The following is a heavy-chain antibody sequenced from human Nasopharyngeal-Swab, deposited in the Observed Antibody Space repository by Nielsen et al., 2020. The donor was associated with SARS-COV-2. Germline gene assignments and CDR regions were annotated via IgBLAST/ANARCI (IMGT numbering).Heavy chain of an antibody. CDR1: DFTFTSYW. CDR2: IKQDGSGE. D-gene: IGHD2-2*01. V-gene: IGHV3-7*01. CDR3: ARESPKYCSSTSCYYNWFDP. J-gene: IGHJ5*02. Sequence: GSLRLSCVASDFTFTSYWMSWVRQAPGKGLECVATIKQDGSGEYYVDSVKGRFTISRDNAKNSLYLQMNSLRAEDTAVYYCARESPKYCSSTSCYYNWFDPWGQGTLVTVSS.